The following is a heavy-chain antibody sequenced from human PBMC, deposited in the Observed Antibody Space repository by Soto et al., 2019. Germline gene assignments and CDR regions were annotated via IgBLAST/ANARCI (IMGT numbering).Heavy chain of an antibody. CDR2: INPSAGST. CDR1: GYTFTRYY. Sequence: QVQLVQSGAEVKKPGASVKVSCKASGYTFTRYYMQWVRQAPGQGLEWMGIINPSAGSTSFAQKFQGRVTMTRDTSTSTVYMELSSLRSEDTAVYYCASGLGDCSSTSCYFGYSDYWGQGTLVTVSS. V-gene: IGHV1-46*03. D-gene: IGHD2-2*01. CDR3: ASGLGDCSSTSCYFGYSDY. J-gene: IGHJ4*02.